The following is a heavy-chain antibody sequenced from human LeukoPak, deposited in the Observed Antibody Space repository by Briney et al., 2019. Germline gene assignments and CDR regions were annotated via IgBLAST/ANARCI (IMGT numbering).Heavy chain of an antibody. J-gene: IGHJ4*02. Sequence: GGSLRLSCAASGFTFSSYWMHWVRQAPGKGLVWVSRIYSDGRSTDYADSVKGRFTISRDNAKNTLNLQMNSLRAEDTAVYYCARDPRGGTLDYWGQGALVTVSS. CDR2: IYSDGRST. V-gene: IGHV3-74*01. CDR3: ARDPRGGTLDY. D-gene: IGHD3-10*01. CDR1: GFTFSSYW.